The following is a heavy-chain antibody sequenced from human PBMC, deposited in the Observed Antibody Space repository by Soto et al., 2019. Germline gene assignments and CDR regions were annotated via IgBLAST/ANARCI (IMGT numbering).Heavy chain of an antibody. Sequence: SGKVSCKASGGTFSSYAISWVRQAPGQGLEWMGGIIPIFGTANYAQKFQGRVTITADKSTSTAYMELSSLRSEDTAVYYCARDSATVVTNWFDPWGQGTLVTVSS. CDR2: IIPIFGTA. D-gene: IGHD4-17*01. CDR1: GGTFSSYA. CDR3: ARDSATVVTNWFDP. V-gene: IGHV1-69*06. J-gene: IGHJ5*02.